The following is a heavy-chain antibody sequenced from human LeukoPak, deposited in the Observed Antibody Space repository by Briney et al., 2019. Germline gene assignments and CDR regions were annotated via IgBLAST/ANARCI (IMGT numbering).Heavy chain of an antibody. CDR3: VKGFYPDCGGDCYYFNS. J-gene: IGHJ4*02. CDR2: ISAYNDKT. CDR1: GYTFTSYG. V-gene: IGHV1-18*01. Sequence: SSVRVSCKASGYTFTSYGISWVRQAPGQGLEWMGWISAYNDKTNYAQKLQCRVTMTTDTSTTTANMEMRNQTDDDRTVHDCVKGFYPDCGGDCYYFNSWGQGTLVTASS. D-gene: IGHD2-21*02.